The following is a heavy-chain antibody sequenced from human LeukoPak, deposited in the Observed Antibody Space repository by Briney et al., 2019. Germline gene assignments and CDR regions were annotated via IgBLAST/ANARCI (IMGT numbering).Heavy chain of an antibody. CDR2: ISAYNGNT. D-gene: IGHD1-1*01. Sequence: PSVTVSCKASGHTFTSFGISWVRHAPEQGGEWMGWISAYNGNTNYAQTVQGRVTMTTDTSTSTAYMELRSVRSDDTAVYYCARDGVRDYNWNGFVSNWFDPWGQGTLVTVSS. J-gene: IGHJ5*02. V-gene: IGHV1-18*04. CDR3: ARDGVRDYNWNGFVSNWFDP. CDR1: GHTFTSFG.